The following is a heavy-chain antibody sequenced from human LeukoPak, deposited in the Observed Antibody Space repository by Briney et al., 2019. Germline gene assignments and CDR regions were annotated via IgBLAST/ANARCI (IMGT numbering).Heavy chain of an antibody. CDR2: ISISSSTI. V-gene: IGHV3-48*04. D-gene: IGHD3-16*01. CDR3: ARGRGNLANYYYYMDV. Sequence: GGSLRLSCAASGFTFSSYSMNWVRQAPGKGLEWVSFISISSSTIYYTDSVKGRFTIPRDNAKNSLYLQMNSLRAEDTAVYYCARGRGNLANYYYYMDVWGKGTTVTVSS. CDR1: GFTFSSYS. J-gene: IGHJ6*03.